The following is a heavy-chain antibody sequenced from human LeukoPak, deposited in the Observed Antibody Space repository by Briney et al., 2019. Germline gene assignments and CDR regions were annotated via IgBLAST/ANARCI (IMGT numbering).Heavy chain of an antibody. V-gene: IGHV4-39*01. CDR2: IYYSGNT. Sequence: SETLSLTCTVSGGSITSSSYYWGWIRQPPGKGLEWIGSIYYSGNTYYKPSLKSRVTISVDTSKNQFSLKLSSVTAADTAVYYCARHDGSNNLDYWGPGTLVTVSS. J-gene: IGHJ4*02. CDR1: GGSITSSSYY. D-gene: IGHD1-14*01. CDR3: ARHDGSNNLDY.